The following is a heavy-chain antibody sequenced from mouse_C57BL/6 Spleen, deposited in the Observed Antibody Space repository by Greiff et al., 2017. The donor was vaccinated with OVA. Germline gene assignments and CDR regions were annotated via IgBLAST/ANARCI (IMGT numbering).Heavy chain of an antibody. CDR3: ARYGDDY. CDR1: GYTFTSYW. D-gene: IGHD1-1*02. J-gene: IGHJ2*01. Sequence: VQLQQPGAELVKPGASVKLSCKASGYTFTSYWMQWVKQRPGQGLEWIGEIDPSDSYTNYNQKFKGKATLTVDTSSSTAYMQLSSLTSEDSAVYYCARYGDDYWGKGTTLTVSS. CDR2: IDPSDSYT. V-gene: IGHV1-50*01.